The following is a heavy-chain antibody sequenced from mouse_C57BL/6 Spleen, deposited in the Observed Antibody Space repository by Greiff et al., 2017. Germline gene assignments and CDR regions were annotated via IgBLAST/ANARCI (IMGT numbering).Heavy chain of an antibody. CDR3: ARPLDSSGYGFAY. J-gene: IGHJ3*01. CDR1: GYSFTGYY. CDR2: INPSTGGT. Sequence: EVQLVESGPELVKPGASVKISCKASGYSFTGYYMNWVKQSPEKSLEWIGEINPSTGGTTYNQKFKAKATLTVDKSSSTAYMQLKSLTSEDSAVYYCARPLDSSGYGFAYWGQGTLVTVSA. D-gene: IGHD3-2*02. V-gene: IGHV1-42*01.